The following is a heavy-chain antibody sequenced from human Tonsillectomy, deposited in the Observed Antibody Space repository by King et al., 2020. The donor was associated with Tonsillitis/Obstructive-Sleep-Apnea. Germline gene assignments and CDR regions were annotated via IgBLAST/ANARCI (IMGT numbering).Heavy chain of an antibody. D-gene: IGHD4-17*01. Sequence: QLVQSGGGVVQPGRSLRLSCTASGFTFSSYGMHWVRRAPGKGLEWVAIVWYDGSNKYYADSVKGRFIVSIDNSRNTLYLQMNSLRAEDTAVYYCARDGDYGDYGPWYFDLWGRGSLVTVSA. CDR1: GFTFSSYG. CDR2: VWYDGSNK. CDR3: ARDGDYGDYGPWYFDL. J-gene: IGHJ2*01. V-gene: IGHV3-33*01.